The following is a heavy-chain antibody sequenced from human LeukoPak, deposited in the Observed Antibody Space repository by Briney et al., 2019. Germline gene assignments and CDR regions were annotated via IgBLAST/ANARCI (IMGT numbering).Heavy chain of an antibody. J-gene: IGHJ4*02. D-gene: IGHD5-18*01. V-gene: IGHV4-31*03. CDR1: GGSISSGGYY. CDR2: IYYSGST. CDR3: ARFALGYGFDY. Sequence: SETLSLTCTVSGGSISSGGYYWSWIRQHPGKGLEWIGYIYYSGSTYYNPSLKSRVAISVDTSKNQFSLKLSSVTAADTAVYYCARFALGYGFDYWGQGTLVTVSS.